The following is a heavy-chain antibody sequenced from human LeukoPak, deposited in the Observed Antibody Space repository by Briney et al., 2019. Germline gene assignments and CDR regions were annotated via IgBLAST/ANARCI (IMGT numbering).Heavy chain of an antibody. J-gene: IGHJ6*03. Sequence: GGSLRLSCADSGFTFSSYSINWVRQAPGKGLEWVSSISSSSSYIYYADSVKGRFTISRYNAKNSLYLQMNSLRAEDTAVYYCARSGTGTTYYYYMDVWGQGATVTVSS. CDR3: ARSGTGTTYYYYMDV. D-gene: IGHD1-7*01. CDR1: GFTFSSYS. CDR2: ISSSSSYI. V-gene: IGHV3-21*01.